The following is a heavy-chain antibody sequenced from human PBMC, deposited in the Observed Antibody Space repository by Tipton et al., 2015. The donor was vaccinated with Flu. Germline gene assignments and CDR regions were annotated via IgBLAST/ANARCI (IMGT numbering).Heavy chain of an antibody. J-gene: IGHJ3*02. Sequence: SLRLSCAASGFTFDDYGMSWVRQAPGKGLEWVSGINWNGGSTGYADSVKGRFTISRDNAKNSLYLQMNSLRAEDTALYYCARGDSSGFNHAFDIWGQGTMVTVSS. D-gene: IGHD3-22*01. V-gene: IGHV3-20*04. CDR1: GFTFDDYG. CDR2: INWNGGST. CDR3: ARGDSSGFNHAFDI.